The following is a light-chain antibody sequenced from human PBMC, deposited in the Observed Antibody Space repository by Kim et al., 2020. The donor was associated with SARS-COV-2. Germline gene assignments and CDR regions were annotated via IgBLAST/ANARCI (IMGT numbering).Light chain of an antibody. Sequence: PGERATLSCRASQSVSSSYLSWYQQKPGQAPRLLIYGASSRATGIPDRFSGSGSGTDFTLTISRLEPEDFAVYYCQQYGSSPPWTFGQGTKVDIK. CDR3: QQYGSSPPWT. CDR1: QSVSSSY. J-gene: IGKJ1*01. V-gene: IGKV3-20*01. CDR2: GAS.